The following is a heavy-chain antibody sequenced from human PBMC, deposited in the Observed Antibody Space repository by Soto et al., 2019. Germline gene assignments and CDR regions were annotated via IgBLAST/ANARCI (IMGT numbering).Heavy chain of an antibody. CDR3: TTGRYYHIFTGHHNVAS. Sequence: PGGSLRLSCVASGFNLSHPWMTWVRQAAGKGLEWVGHIKSKTDGGTADYAAPVKGRFTISRDDSKNTVYLQMNSLRTEDTAVYYCTTGRYYHIFTGHHNVASWGQGTLVTVSS. CDR2: IKSKTDGGTA. D-gene: IGHD3-9*01. CDR1: GFNLSHPW. J-gene: IGHJ1*01. V-gene: IGHV3-15*01.